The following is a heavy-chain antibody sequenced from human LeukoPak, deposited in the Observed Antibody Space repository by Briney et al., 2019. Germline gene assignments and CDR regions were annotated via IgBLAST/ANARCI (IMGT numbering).Heavy chain of an antibody. CDR1: GGTFSSYA. CDR3: ARVRSGYCSSTSCHLFDY. Sequence: SVKVSCKASGGTFSSYAISWVRQAPGQGLERMGGIIPIFGTANYAQRFQGRVTITTDESTSTAYMELSSLRSEDTAVYYCARVRSGYCSSTSCHLFDYWGQGTLVTVSS. V-gene: IGHV1-69*05. J-gene: IGHJ4*02. CDR2: IIPIFGTA. D-gene: IGHD2-2*01.